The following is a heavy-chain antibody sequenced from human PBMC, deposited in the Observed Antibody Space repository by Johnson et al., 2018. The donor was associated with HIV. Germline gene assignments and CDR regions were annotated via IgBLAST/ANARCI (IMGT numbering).Heavy chain of an antibody. CDR2: ISYDGSNK. CDR3: ARGGIIHDAFDM. D-gene: IGHD1-1*01. V-gene: IGHV3-30*04. CDR1: GFTFSSYT. J-gene: IGHJ3*02. Sequence: QMQLVESGGGVVQPGRSLRLSCVVSGFTFSSYTMHWVRQAPGKGLEWVAVISYDGSNKYFADSVKGRFTISRDNSKNTLYLQMSSLRAEDTAVYYCARGGIIHDAFDMWGQGTMVTVSS.